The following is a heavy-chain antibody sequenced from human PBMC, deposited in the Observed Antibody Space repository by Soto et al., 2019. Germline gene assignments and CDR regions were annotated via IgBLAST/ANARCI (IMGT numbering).Heavy chain of an antibody. V-gene: IGHV1-58*01. CDR1: GFTITSSA. D-gene: IGHD3-9*01. CDR3: ASPENDILTGYPNHEYFQH. Sequence: SVNVSWKASGFTITSSAVQWVRQARRQRLEWIGWIVVGSGSTSYAQKFQDRVTITRDTSAGTAYMELSSLRSEDTAVYYCASPENDILTGYPNHEYFQHWGQGTLVTVSS. J-gene: IGHJ1*01. CDR2: IVVGSGST.